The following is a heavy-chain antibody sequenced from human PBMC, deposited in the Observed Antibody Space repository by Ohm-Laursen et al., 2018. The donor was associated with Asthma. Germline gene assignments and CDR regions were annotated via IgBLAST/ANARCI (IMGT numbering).Heavy chain of an antibody. D-gene: IGHD3-9*01. CDR2: IFPHGRHT. CDR3: AKDDIPQSYYYGMDV. J-gene: IGHJ6*02. V-gene: IGHV3-74*01. CDR1: GFTFSDYF. Sequence: SLRLSCSASGFTFSDYFMHWVRQGPGEGLVWISHIFPHGRHTNYADSVKGRFTISRDNAKNSLYLQMNSLRAEDTALYYCAKDDIPQSYYYGMDVWGQGTTVTVSS.